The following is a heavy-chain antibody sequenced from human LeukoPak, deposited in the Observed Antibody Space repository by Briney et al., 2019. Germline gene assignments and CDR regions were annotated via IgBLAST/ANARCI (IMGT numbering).Heavy chain of an antibody. J-gene: IGHJ6*03. V-gene: IGHV1-69*13. CDR2: IIPIFGTA. CDR3: AREDSNYYYMDV. D-gene: IGHD3/OR15-3a*01. CDR1: GGTFSSYA. Sequence: SVKVSCKASGGTFSSYAISWVRQAPGQGLEWMGGIIPIFGTANYAQKFQGRVTITADESTSTAYMELSSLRSEDTAVYYCAREDSNYYYMDVWGKGTTVAISS.